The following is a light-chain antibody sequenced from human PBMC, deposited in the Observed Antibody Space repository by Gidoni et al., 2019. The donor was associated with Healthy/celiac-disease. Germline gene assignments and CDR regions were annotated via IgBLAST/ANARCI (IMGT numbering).Light chain of an antibody. V-gene: IGLV2-14*01. CDR3: SSYTSSSTLDVV. Sequence: QSALTQPASVSGSPPHSITISCTGTSSDVGGYNYVSWYQQHPGKAPNLMIYDVSTRPAGVSNRFSGSKSGNTASLTISGLQAEDEADYYCSSYTSSSTLDVVFGGGTKLTVL. CDR1: SSDVGGYNY. J-gene: IGLJ2*01. CDR2: DVS.